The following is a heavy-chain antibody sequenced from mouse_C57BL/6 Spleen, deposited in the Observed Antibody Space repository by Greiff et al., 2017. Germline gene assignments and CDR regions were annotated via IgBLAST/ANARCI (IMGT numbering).Heavy chain of an antibody. CDR3: ARGRDGPFDY. Sequence: EVKLMESGGDLVKPGGSLKLSCAASGFTFSSYGMSWVRQTPDKRLEWVATISSGGSYTYYPDSVKGRFTISRDNAKNTLYLQMSSLKSEDTAMYYCARGRDGPFDYWGQGTTLTVSS. CDR2: ISSGGSYT. CDR1: GFTFSSYG. V-gene: IGHV5-6*02. D-gene: IGHD2-3*01. J-gene: IGHJ2*01.